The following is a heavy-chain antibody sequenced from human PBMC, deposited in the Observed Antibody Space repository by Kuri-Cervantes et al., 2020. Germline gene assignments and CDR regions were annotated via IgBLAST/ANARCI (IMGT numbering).Heavy chain of an antibody. CDR1: GFTFSGSA. Sequence: GGSLRLSCAASGFTFSGSAMHWVRQAPGKGLEWVSVIYSGGSTYYAESVKGRFTISRDNARNSLYLQMNSLRAEDTAVYYCARDLAYGGYITLNDYWGQGTLVTVSS. CDR3: ARDLAYGGYITLNDY. J-gene: IGHJ4*02. CDR2: IYSGGST. V-gene: IGHV3-53*01. D-gene: IGHD6-25*01.